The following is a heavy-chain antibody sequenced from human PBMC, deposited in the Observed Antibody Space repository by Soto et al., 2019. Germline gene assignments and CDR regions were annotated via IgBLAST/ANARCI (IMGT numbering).Heavy chain of an antibody. CDR2: IKQDGSEK. D-gene: IGHD3-22*01. CDR3: ARDPPNFGYYYNYFDY. J-gene: IGHJ4*02. V-gene: IGHV3-7*05. Sequence: EVQLVESGGGLVQPGGSLRPSCAASGFTFSSYWMSWVRQAPGKGLEWVANIKQDGSEKYYVDSVKGRFTISRDNAKNSLYLQMNSLRAEDTAVYYCARDPPNFGYYYNYFDYWGQGTLVTVSS. CDR1: GFTFSSYW.